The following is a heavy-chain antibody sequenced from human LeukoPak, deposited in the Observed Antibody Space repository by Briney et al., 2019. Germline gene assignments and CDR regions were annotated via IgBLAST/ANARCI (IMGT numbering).Heavy chain of an antibody. D-gene: IGHD3-10*01. CDR3: ARDLTYSGRFDP. V-gene: IGHV3-23*01. CDR1: GFTFSSYT. CDR2: ISGSGGST. J-gene: IGHJ5*02. Sequence: GGSVRLSCAASGFTFSSYTMSWVRQAPGKGLEWVSGISGSGGSTYYADSVKGRFTISRDNSKNTVYLQMNSLRAEDTAVYYCARDLTYSGRFDPWGHGNLVSVSS.